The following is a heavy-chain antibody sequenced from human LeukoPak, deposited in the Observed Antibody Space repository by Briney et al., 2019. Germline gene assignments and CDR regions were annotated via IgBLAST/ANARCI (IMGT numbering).Heavy chain of an antibody. CDR3: ARHEGGSEYVPFDY. D-gene: IGHD3-16*01. CDR2: IYYSGNT. V-gene: IGHV4-39*01. CDR1: GGSISSSRYY. J-gene: IGHJ4*02. Sequence: SETLSLTCTVSGGSISSSRYYWGWIRQPPGKGLEWIGSIYYSGNTYYNPSLKSRVTISVDTSKNQFSLKLSSVTAADTAVYYCARHEGGSEYVPFDYWGQGTLVTVSS.